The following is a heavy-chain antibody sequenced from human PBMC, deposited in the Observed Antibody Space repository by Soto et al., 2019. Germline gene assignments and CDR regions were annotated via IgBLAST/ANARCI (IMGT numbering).Heavy chain of an antibody. D-gene: IGHD2-2*01. CDR2: ISYDGSNK. J-gene: IGHJ6*02. Sequence: GGSLRLSCAASGFTFSSYGMHWVRQAPGKGLEWVAVISYDGSNKYYADSVKGRFTISRDNSKNTLYLQMNSLRAEDTAVYYCARDLSVVPAVPGGYYYYYGMDVWGQGTTVTVSS. CDR3: ARDLSVVPAVPGGYYYYYGMDV. V-gene: IGHV3-30*03. CDR1: GFTFSSYG.